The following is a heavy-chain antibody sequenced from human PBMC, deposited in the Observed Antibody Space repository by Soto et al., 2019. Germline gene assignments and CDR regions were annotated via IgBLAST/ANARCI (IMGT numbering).Heavy chain of an antibody. CDR2: IKSKTDGGTT. D-gene: IGHD3-22*01. V-gene: IGHV3-15*01. CDR1: GFTLSDHY. J-gene: IGHJ4*02. Sequence: GGSLRLSCAASGFTLSDHYMDWVRQAPGKGLEWVGRIKSKTDGGTTDYAAPVKGRFTISRDDSKNTLYLQMNSLKTEDTAVYYCTTEYYYDSSGDVDYWGQGT. CDR3: TTEYYYDSSGDVDY.